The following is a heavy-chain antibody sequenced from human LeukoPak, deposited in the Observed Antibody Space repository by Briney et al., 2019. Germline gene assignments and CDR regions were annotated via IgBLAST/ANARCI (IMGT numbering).Heavy chain of an antibody. V-gene: IGHV3-23*01. CDR2: INDAGRTT. Sequence: GGSLRLSCATSGFTFNTYAMNWVRQAPGKGLEWASTINDAGRTTYYADSVKGWFTISRDNSKNTVYLQMNNLRAEDTALYYCTNQPILAGSIDSWGQGTLVTVSS. J-gene: IGHJ4*02. D-gene: IGHD3-9*01. CDR3: TNQPILAGSIDS. CDR1: GFTFNTYA.